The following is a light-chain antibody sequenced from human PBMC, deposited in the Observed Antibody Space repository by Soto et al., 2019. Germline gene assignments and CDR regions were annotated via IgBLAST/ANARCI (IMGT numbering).Light chain of an antibody. CDR3: CSYAGSSTSV. V-gene: IGLV2-23*01. Sequence: QSVLTQPASVSGSPGQSITISCTGTSSDVGSYNLVSWYQQHPGKAPKFMIYEGSKRPSGVSNRFSGSKSGNTASLTISGIQAEDEADYSCCSYAGSSTSVFGTGTKLTVL. CDR1: SSDVGSYNL. J-gene: IGLJ1*01. CDR2: EGS.